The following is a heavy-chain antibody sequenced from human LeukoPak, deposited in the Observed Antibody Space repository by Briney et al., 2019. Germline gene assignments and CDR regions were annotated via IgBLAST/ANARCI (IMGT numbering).Heavy chain of an antibody. Sequence: GGPLRLSCAGSGFIFSDFYINWIRQSPGKGLEWLAYISPDGSYTTYGDSVKGRFVISRENAKNSVSLQINSLRVEDTALYFCASDQVSGVFDYWGQGARVTVSS. CDR1: GFIFSDFY. CDR3: ASDQVSGVFDY. CDR2: ISPDGSYT. V-gene: IGHV3-11*05. J-gene: IGHJ4*02. D-gene: IGHD5/OR15-5a*01.